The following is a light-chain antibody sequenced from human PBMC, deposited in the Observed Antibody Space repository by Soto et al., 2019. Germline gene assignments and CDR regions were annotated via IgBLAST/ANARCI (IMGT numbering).Light chain of an antibody. Sequence: DIQMTQSPSTLSASVGDTVTNTCRASQSGNIWLAWYQQKPGRAPNLLIYLASTLASGVPSRFSGSGSGTDFTLTISSLQPDDFATYYCQQYNEYWPFGQGARVEVK. V-gene: IGKV1-5*03. CDR2: LAS. CDR3: QQYNEYWP. J-gene: IGKJ1*01. CDR1: QSGNIW.